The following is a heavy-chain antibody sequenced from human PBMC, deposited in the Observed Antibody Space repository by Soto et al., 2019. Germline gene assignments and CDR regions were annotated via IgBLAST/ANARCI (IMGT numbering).Heavy chain of an antibody. CDR3: AKEVGYSRPYYYYGMDV. CDR1: GFTFSSYA. J-gene: IGHJ6*02. Sequence: VQLLESGGGLVQPGGSLRLSCAASGFTFSSYAMSWVRQAPGKGLEWVSAISGSGGSTYYADSVKGRFTISRDNSKNTLYLQMNSLRAEDTAVYYCAKEVGYSRPYYYYGMDVWGQGTTVTVSS. D-gene: IGHD6-13*01. V-gene: IGHV3-23*01. CDR2: ISGSGGST.